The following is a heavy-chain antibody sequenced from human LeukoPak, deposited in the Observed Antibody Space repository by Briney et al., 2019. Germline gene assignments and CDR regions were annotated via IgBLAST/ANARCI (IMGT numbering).Heavy chain of an antibody. J-gene: IGHJ4*02. D-gene: IGHD2-15*01. CDR2: IYYSGST. V-gene: IGHV4-59*08. CDR3: ARHREGYCSGGTCPYYFDF. CDR1: GGSISSYY. Sequence: SETLSLTCTVSGGSISSYYWSWIRQPPGKGLEWIGYIYYSGSTNYNPSLKSRVAMSVDTSKNQFSLSLNSVTAADTAVYYCARHREGYCSGGTCPYYFDFWGQGTLVTVSS.